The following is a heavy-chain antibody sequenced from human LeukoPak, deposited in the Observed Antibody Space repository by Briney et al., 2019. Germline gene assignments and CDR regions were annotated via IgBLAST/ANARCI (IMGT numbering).Heavy chain of an antibody. Sequence: SEALSLTCTASDCSFSTSNIYWVWLRPPPGKGLVWIGNIYYSGTPHYNSSLSSRLTISLDTYKNHFSRQLNSETAVDTAVYYCVRPRDYGFCNWGQGTLVIVSS. CDR2: IYYSGTP. V-gene: IGHV4-39*02. D-gene: IGHD4-17*01. J-gene: IGHJ4*02. CDR3: VRPRDYGFCN. CDR1: DCSFSTSNIY.